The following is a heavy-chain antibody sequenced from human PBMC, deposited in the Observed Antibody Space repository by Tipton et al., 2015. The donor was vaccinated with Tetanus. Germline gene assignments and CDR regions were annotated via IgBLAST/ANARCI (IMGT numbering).Heavy chain of an antibody. Sequence: LRLSCTVSGGSISSYYWSWIRQPAGKGLEWIGRIYTSGSTNYNPSLKSRVTMSVDTSKNQFSLKLSSVTAADTAVYYCACSDILTASADYWGQGTLVTVSS. CDR3: ACSDILTASADY. CDR2: IYTSGST. V-gene: IGHV4-4*07. J-gene: IGHJ4*02. D-gene: IGHD3-9*01. CDR1: GGSISSYY.